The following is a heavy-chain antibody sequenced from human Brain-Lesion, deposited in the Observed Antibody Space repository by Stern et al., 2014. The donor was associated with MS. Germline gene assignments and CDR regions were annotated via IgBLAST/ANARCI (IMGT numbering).Heavy chain of an antibody. CDR2: IRGSGGST. V-gene: IGHV3-23*04. D-gene: IGHD6-13*01. CDR1: GFSFSIYA. CDR3: AKGLRQQLVPFDS. Sequence: EVQLVESGGGLVQPGGSLRLSCAASGFSFSIYAMNWVRQAPGKGLECVSAIRGSGGSTYYADSVTGRFTISRDNSKNTLYLQMNTLRADDTAVYYCAKGLRQQLVPFDSWGQGTLVTVAS. J-gene: IGHJ4*02.